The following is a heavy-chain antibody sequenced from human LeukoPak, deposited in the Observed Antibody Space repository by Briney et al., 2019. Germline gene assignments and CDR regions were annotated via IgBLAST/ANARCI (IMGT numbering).Heavy chain of an antibody. CDR3: AKDHGKAGVFDY. Sequence: GGSLRLSCTASGFTFGDYAMSWFRQAPGKGLEWVSAISGSGGSTYYADSVKGRFTISRDNSKNTLYLQMNSLRAEDTAVYYCAKDHGKAGVFDYWGQGTLVTVSS. J-gene: IGHJ4*02. CDR1: GFTFGDYA. D-gene: IGHD6-13*01. V-gene: IGHV3-23*01. CDR2: ISGSGGST.